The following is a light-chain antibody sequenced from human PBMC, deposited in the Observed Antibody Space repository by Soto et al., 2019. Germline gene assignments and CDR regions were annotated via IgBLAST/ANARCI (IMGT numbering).Light chain of an antibody. CDR2: AAS. CDR1: QGISSY. J-gene: IGKJ2*01. CDR3: QQLNSYPYT. V-gene: IGKV1-9*01. Sequence: IQLTQSPSSLSASVGDRVTITCRASQGISSYLAWYQQKPGKAPTLLIYAASTLQSGVPSRFSGSGSGTEFTLTISSLQPEDFATYYCQQLNSYPYTFGQGTKLEIK.